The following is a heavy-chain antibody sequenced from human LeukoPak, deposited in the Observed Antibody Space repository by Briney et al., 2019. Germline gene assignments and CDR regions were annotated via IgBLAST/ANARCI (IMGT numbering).Heavy chain of an antibody. Sequence: PGGSLRLSCAASGFTFTNYAMNWVRQAPGKGLEWVSAISASGATTYYADAVKGRFTISRDNSDNTLYLQMSSLRAEDTAVYYCAKCTTGNTHYPIDFWGQGTLVTVSS. CDR3: AKCTTGNTHYPIDF. D-gene: IGHD4-17*01. J-gene: IGHJ4*02. CDR2: ISASGATT. V-gene: IGHV3-23*01. CDR1: GFTFTNYA.